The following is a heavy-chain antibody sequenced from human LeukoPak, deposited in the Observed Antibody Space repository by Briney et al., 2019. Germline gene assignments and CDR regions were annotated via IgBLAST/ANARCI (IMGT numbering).Heavy chain of an antibody. V-gene: IGHV3-23*01. CDR2: VIDSGKDT. J-gene: IGHJ4*02. D-gene: IGHD2-21*01. CDR3: AKGVVDRGADC. CDR1: GFTFSRNA. Sequence: PGGSLRLSCAASGFTFSRNAMTWVRQAPGMGLEWVSSVIDSGKDTYYAGSVKGRFTISRVNSKGTLYLQMNSLRVEDTAVYYCAKGVVDRGADCWGQGTLVTVSS.